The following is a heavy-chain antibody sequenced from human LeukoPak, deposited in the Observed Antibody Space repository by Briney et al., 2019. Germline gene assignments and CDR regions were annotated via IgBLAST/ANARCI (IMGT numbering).Heavy chain of an antibody. CDR2: IYYSGST. V-gene: IGHV4-31*03. CDR1: GGSISSGGYY. CDR3: ARDIRLPLGSYYFDY. J-gene: IGHJ4*02. Sequence: TSQTLSLTCTVSGGSISSGGYYWSWIRQHPGKGLEWIGYIYYSGSTYYNPSLKSRVTISVDTSKNQFSLKLSSVTAADTAVYYCARDIRLPLGSYYFDYWGQGTLVTVSS. D-gene: IGHD3-10*01.